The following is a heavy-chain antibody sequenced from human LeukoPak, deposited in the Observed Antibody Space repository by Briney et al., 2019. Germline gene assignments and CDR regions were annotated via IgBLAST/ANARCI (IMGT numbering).Heavy chain of an antibody. CDR1: GGSFSGYY. Sequence: PSETLSLTCAVYGGSFSGYYWNWIRQPPGKGLEWIGEINNSGSTNYNPSLKSRVTISRDTSKNQFSLKLSSVTAADTAVYYCARGRAFFDWGQGTLVTVSS. CDR2: INNSGST. J-gene: IGHJ4*02. CDR3: ARGRAFFD. V-gene: IGHV4-34*01. D-gene: IGHD3-3*02.